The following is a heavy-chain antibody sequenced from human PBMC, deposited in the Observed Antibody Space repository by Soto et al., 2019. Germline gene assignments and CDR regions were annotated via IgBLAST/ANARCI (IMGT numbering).Heavy chain of an antibody. CDR2: INHSGST. V-gene: IGHV4-34*01. CDR3: ARVFGSPLSLYGMDV. CDR1: GGSFSGYY. Sequence: TSETLSLTCAVYGGSFSGYYWSWIRQPPGKGLEWIGEINHSGSTNYNPSLKSRVTISVDTSKNQFSLKLSSVTAADTAVYYCARVFGSPLSLYGMDVWGQGTTVTVS. D-gene: IGHD3-3*01. J-gene: IGHJ6*02.